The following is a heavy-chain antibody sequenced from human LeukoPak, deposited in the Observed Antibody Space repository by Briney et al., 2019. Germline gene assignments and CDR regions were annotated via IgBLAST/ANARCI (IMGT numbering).Heavy chain of an antibody. V-gene: IGHV1-69*05. J-gene: IGHJ4*02. D-gene: IGHD3-22*01. Sequence: SVKVSCKASGGTFSSYAISWVRQASGQGLEWMGGIIPIFGTANYAQKFQGRVTITTDESTSTAYMELSSLRSEATAVYYCAGSQPYYYDSSGYYGLWGQGTLVTVSS. CDR3: AGSQPYYYDSSGYYGL. CDR1: GGTFSSYA. CDR2: IIPIFGTA.